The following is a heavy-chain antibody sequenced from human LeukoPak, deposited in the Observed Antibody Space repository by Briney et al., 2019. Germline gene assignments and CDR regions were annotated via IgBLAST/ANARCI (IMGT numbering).Heavy chain of an antibody. D-gene: IGHD1/OR15-1a*01. CDR1: GDSVSSNSAT. J-gene: IGHJ4*02. CDR3: ARMRTGRFDF. CDR2: TYYNSKWYS. V-gene: IGHV6-1*01. Sequence: SQTLSLSSAISGDSVSSNSATWNWIRQSPSRGLEWLGRTYYNSKWYSYYAVSVQSRLSIRGDTSKNQFSLHLNSVTPEDTAVYYCARMRTGRFDFWGQGTLPSVSS.